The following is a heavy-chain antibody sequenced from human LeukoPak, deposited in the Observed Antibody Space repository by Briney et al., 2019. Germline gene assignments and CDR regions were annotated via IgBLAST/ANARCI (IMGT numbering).Heavy chain of an antibody. CDR1: GGSISSYY. CDR2: IYYSGST. J-gene: IGHJ4*02. D-gene: IGHD2-2*01. Sequence: SETLSLTCTVSGGSISSYYWTWIRQPPGKGLEWIGYIYYSGSTNYNPSLTSRVTISVDTSKNQFSLKLSSVTAADTAVYDCARQVDCSSTSCYVLEPYFDYWGQGTLVTVSS. V-gene: IGHV4-59*01. CDR3: ARQVDCSSTSCYVLEPYFDY.